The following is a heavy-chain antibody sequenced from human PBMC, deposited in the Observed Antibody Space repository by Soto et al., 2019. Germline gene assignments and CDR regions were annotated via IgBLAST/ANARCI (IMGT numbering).Heavy chain of an antibody. V-gene: IGHV3-21*01. Sequence: PGGSLRLSCAASGFAFSFYTMDWVRQAPGKGLEWVSSITRDSAYIYYADSVKGRFTISRDNANNSLYLQMNGLRAEDTAVYYCARARIEPYCSGGRCPPPDYWGQGTLVTVSS. CDR1: GFAFSFYT. D-gene: IGHD2-15*01. J-gene: IGHJ4*02. CDR3: ARARIEPYCSGGRCPPPDY. CDR2: ITRDSAYI.